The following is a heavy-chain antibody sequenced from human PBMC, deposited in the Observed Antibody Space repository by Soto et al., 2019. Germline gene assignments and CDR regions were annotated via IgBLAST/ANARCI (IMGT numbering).Heavy chain of an antibody. V-gene: IGHV4-59*01. J-gene: IGHJ6*02. CDR2: IYYSGST. CDR1: GGSISSYY. CDR3: ARDGGSSIIDYYYYGMDV. Sequence: SETRSLTCTVSGGSISSYYWSWIRQPPGKGLEWIGYIYYSGSTNYNPSLKSRVTISVDTSKNQFSLKLSSVTAADTAVYYCARDGGSSIIDYYYYGMDVWGQGTTVTVSS. D-gene: IGHD1-26*01.